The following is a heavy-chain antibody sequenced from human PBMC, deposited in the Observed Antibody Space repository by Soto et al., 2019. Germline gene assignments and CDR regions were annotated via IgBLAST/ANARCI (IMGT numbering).Heavy chain of an antibody. D-gene: IGHD3-10*01. CDR2: INSDGSST. CDR1: GFTFSSYW. CDR3: ARAVRSGSYPYYYYGMDV. V-gene: IGHV3-74*01. J-gene: IGHJ6*02. Sequence: EVQVVESGGGLVQPGGSLRLSCAASGFTFSSYWMHWVRKAPGKGLVWVYRINSDGSSTSYADSVKGLFTISRNNVKNMLYLQLNSLRAEYTAVYYCARAVRSGSYPYYYYGMDVWGLGTTVTVS.